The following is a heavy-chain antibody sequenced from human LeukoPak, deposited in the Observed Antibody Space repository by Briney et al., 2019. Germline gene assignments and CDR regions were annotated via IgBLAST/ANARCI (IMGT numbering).Heavy chain of an antibody. CDR1: GGSISSYY. D-gene: IGHD3-22*01. CDR3: ARVADYCDSSGYLHAEYFQH. J-gene: IGHJ1*01. Sequence: SETLSLTCTVSGGSISSYYWSWIRQPPGKGLEWIGYIYYSGSTNYNPSLKSRVTISVDTSKNQFSLKLSSVTAADTAVYYCARVADYCDSSGYLHAEYFQHWGQGTLVTVSS. V-gene: IGHV4-59*01. CDR2: IYYSGST.